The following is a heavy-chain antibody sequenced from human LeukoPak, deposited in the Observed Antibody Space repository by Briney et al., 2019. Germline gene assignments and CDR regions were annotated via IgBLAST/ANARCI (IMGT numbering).Heavy chain of an antibody. Sequence: SETLSLTCTVSGGSISSSSYYWGWIRQPPGKGLEWIGRIYTSGSTNYNPSLKSRVTISVDTSKNQFSLKLSSVTAADTAVYYCARGVAAALFDYWGQGTLVTVSS. CDR2: IYTSGST. J-gene: IGHJ4*02. CDR3: ARGVAAALFDY. CDR1: GGSISSSSYY. V-gene: IGHV4-61*02. D-gene: IGHD6-13*01.